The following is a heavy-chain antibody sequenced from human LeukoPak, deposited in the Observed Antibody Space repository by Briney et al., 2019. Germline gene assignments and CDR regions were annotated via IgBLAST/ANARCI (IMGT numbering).Heavy chain of an antibody. D-gene: IGHD3-10*01. J-gene: IGHJ3*02. CDR1: GGSISGPTYY. CDR3: ARPSGAPITMVRGVMYAFDI. CDR2: IYYSGST. Sequence: SETLSLTCTVSGGSISGPTYYWGWIRQPPEKGLEWIGSIYYSGSTYYNPSLKSRVTISVDTSKNQFSLKLSSVTAADTAVYYCARPSGAPITMVRGVMYAFDIWGQGTMVTVSS. V-gene: IGHV4-39*01.